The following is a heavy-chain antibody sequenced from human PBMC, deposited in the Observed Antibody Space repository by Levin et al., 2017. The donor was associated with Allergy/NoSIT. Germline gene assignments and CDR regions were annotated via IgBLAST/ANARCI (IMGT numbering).Heavy chain of an antibody. CDR2: ISGSGGST. CDR1: GFTFSSYA. Sequence: GGSLRLSCAASGFTFSSYAMSWVRQAPGKGLEWVSAISGSGGSTYYADSVKGRFTISRDNSKNTLYLQMNSLRAEDTAVYYCAKGQSQGYSSSWYNDYWGQGTLVTVSS. J-gene: IGHJ4*02. CDR3: AKGQSQGYSSSWYNDY. D-gene: IGHD6-13*01. V-gene: IGHV3-23*01.